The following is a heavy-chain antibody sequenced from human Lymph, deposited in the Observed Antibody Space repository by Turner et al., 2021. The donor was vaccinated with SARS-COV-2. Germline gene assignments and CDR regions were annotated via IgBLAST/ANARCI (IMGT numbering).Heavy chain of an antibody. CDR1: GGANSSYY. D-gene: IGHD6-19*01. CDR3: ARHGFSGWYGSGMDV. V-gene: IGHV4-59*08. CDR2: LHYSGSS. Sequence: QVQLQESGPGLVRPSETLSHSGIVAGGANSSYYWSWTGQPPGRGLEGIGYLHYSGSSNYNLSLQSRVPISVDTSKNQFSLKLSSVTAADTAGYYCARHGFSGWYGSGMDVWGQGTTVTVSS. J-gene: IGHJ6*02.